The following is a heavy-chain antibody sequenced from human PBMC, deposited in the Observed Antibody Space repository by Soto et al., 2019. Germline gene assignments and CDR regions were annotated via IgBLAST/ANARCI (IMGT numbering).Heavy chain of an antibody. D-gene: IGHD1-1*01. J-gene: IGHJ6*03. CDR2: VYLSGST. CDR3: ASNDSGYNYDMDV. Sequence: QPHLQESGPGLVNPSGTLSLTCAVSGGSVTSHNWWTWVRQARGERLEWIGEVYLSGSTNYNPSLRGRVSVSVDKSENQVSLKLTSVPAADTAVYYCASNDSGYNYDMDVWGKGTAVTVSS. V-gene: IGHV4-4*02. CDR1: GGSVTSHNW.